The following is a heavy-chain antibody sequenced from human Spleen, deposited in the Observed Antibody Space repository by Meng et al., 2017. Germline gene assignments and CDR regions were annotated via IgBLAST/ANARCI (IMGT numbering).Heavy chain of an antibody. Sequence: SETLSLTCTVSGGSISSYYWSWIRQPPGKGLEWIRYIYYSGSTNYNPSLKSRVTISVDTSKNQFSLKLSSVTAADTAVYYCARSGGSVEYYYYYYGMDVWGQGTTVTVSS. J-gene: IGHJ6*02. CDR3: ARSGGSVEYYYYYYGMDV. V-gene: IGHV4-59*01. CDR1: GGSISSYY. CDR2: IYYSGST. D-gene: IGHD2-15*01.